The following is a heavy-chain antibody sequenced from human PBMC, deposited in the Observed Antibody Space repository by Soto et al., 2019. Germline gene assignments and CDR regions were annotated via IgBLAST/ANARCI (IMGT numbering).Heavy chain of an antibody. CDR1: GGTFSSYA. CDR2: IIPIFGTA. J-gene: IGHJ5*02. D-gene: IGHD3-9*01. CDR3: ARGLYYDILTGYDWFDP. V-gene: IGHV1-69*13. Sequence: SVKVSCKASGGTFSSYAISWVRQAPGQGLEWMGGIIPIFGTANYAQKFQGRVTITADESTSTAYMELSSLRSEDTAVYYCARGLYYDILTGYDWFDPWGQGTRVTVSS.